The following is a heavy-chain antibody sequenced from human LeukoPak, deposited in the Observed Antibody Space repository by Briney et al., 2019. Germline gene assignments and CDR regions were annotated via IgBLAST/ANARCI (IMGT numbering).Heavy chain of an antibody. Sequence: GGSLRLSCAASGFTFSSYGMHWVRQAPGKGLEWVAVISYDGSNKYFADSVKGRFTISRDNSKNTLYLQMNSLRAEDTAVYYCAKDSGIAEAGTLRAFDIWGQGTMVTVSS. CDR3: AKDSGIAEAGTLRAFDI. V-gene: IGHV3-30*18. CDR1: GFTFSSYG. D-gene: IGHD6-19*01. J-gene: IGHJ3*02. CDR2: ISYDGSNK.